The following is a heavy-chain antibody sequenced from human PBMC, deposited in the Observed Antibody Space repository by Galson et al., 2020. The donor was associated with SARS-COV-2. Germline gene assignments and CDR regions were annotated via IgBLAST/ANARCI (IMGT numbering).Heavy chain of an antibody. Sequence: SGPTLVKPTQTLTLTCTFSGFSLSTSGVGVGWIRQPPGKALEWLAPIYWDDDKRYSPSLKSRLTIPKDTSKNQVVLTMTNMDPVDTATYYCAHYYDAWLGWFGELISPNWFDPWGQGTLVTVSS. CDR1: GFSLSTSGVG. D-gene: IGHD3-10*01. J-gene: IGHJ5*02. CDR2: IYWDDDK. V-gene: IGHV2-5*02. CDR3: AHYYDAWLGWFGELISPNWFDP.